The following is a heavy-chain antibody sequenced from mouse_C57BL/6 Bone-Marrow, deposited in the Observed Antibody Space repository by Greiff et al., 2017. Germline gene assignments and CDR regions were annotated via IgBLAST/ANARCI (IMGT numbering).Heavy chain of an antibody. Sequence: VQLQQSGAELVRPGTSVKVSCKASGYAFTNYLIEWVKQRPGQGLEWIGVLNPGSGGTNYNEKFKGKATLTADKSSSTAYMQLSSLTSEDSAVYFCARTDAGYYFDYWGQGTTLTVSS. CDR1: GYAFTNYL. CDR2: LNPGSGGT. CDR3: ARTDAGYYFDY. J-gene: IGHJ2*01. V-gene: IGHV1-54*01.